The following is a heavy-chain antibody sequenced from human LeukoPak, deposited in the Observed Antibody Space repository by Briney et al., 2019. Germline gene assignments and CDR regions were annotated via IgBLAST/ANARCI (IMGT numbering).Heavy chain of an antibody. CDR1: GFTFSSYG. V-gene: IGHV3-30*02. J-gene: IGHJ6*04. D-gene: IGHD7-27*01. CDR2: IRYDGSNK. Sequence: GGSLRLSCAASGFTFSSYGMHWVRQAPGKGLEWVAFIRYDGSNKYYADSVKGRFTISRDNSKNTLYLQMNSLRAEDTAVHYCAKDWALYYYGMDVWGKGTTVTVSS. CDR3: AKDWALYYYGMDV.